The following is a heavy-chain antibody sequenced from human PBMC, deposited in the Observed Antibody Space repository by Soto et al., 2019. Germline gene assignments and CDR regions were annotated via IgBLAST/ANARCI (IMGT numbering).Heavy chain of an antibody. Sequence: PGGSQRLSCAASGFTFGNYWMSWVRQAPGKGPEWVANIKQDGSERNYVDSVKGRFTISRDNAENSLYLQMNSLRVEDTGVYYCASARHIGPWGQGTLVTVSS. CDR3: ASARHIGP. CDR2: IKQDGSER. CDR1: GFTFGNYW. V-gene: IGHV3-7*01. J-gene: IGHJ5*02. D-gene: IGHD2-21*01.